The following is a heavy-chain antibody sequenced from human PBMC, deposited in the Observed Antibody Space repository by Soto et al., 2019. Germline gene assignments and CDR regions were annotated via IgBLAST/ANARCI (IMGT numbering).Heavy chain of an antibody. CDR1: GGSISSSSKH. CDR2: IYYSENT. CDR3: ATHPPYGPLDH. V-gene: IGHV4-39*01. Sequence: LSLTCTVSGGSISSSSKHWGWFHQPPGKGLEWIGNIYYSENTYYNPSLKSRVTISVDTSKNQFSLRLTSVTAADTAVYYCATHPPYGPLDHWGQGTLVPVSS. D-gene: IGHD4-17*01. J-gene: IGHJ4*02.